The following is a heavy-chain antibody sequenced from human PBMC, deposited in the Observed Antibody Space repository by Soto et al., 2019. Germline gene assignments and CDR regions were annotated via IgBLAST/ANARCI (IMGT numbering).Heavy chain of an antibody. Sequence: EASVKVSCKASGYTLTSYGISWVRQAPGQGLEWMGWISAYNGNTNYAQKLQGRVSMTTDTSTSTAYMELRSLRSDDTAVYYCARDLYSSSWYPYYYYYGMDVWGQGTTVTVSS. J-gene: IGHJ6*02. CDR2: ISAYNGNT. D-gene: IGHD6-13*01. V-gene: IGHV1-18*01. CDR1: GYTLTSYG. CDR3: ARDLYSSSWYPYYYYYGMDV.